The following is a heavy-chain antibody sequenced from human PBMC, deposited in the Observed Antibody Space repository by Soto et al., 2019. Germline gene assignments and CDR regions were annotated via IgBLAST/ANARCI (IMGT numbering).Heavy chain of an antibody. CDR2: ISSSGGTI. D-gene: IGHD1-26*01. J-gene: IGHJ3*02. V-gene: IGHV3-48*03. CDR1: GFTFSSYE. Sequence: EVQLVESGGGLVQPGGSLRLSCAASGFTFSSYEVNWVRQAPGKGLEWVSYISSSGGTIYHAESVKGRFTISRDNAKNSLYLQMNSLRAEDTAVYYCARGPVIVYSGSPEAAFDIWGQGTMVTVSS. CDR3: ARGPVIVYSGSPEAAFDI.